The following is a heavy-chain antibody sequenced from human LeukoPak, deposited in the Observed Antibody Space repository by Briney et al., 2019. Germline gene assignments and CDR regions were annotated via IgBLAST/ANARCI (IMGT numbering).Heavy chain of an antibody. CDR1: GYTLTELS. V-gene: IGHV1-24*01. J-gene: IGHJ5*02. CDR3: AREGSAAAA. D-gene: IGHD6-25*01. CDR2: FDPEDGET. Sequence: GASVKVSCKVSGYTLTELSMHWVRQAPGKGLEWMGGFDPEDGETIYAQKFQGRVTMTRNTSISTAYMGLSSLRSEDTAVYYCAREGSAAAAWGQGTLVTVSS.